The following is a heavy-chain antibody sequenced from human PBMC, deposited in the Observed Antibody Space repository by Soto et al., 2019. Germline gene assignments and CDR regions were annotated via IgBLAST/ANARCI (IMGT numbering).Heavy chain of an antibody. CDR2: IKSKTDGGTT. Sequence: GGSLRLSCAASGFTFSNAWMNWVRQAPGKGLEWVGRIKSKTDGGTTDYAAPVKGRFTISRDDSKNTLYLQMNSLKTEDTAVYYCFGVDVWGSYRPDAFDIWGQGTMATVSS. CDR3: FGVDVWGSYRPDAFDI. D-gene: IGHD3-16*02. V-gene: IGHV3-15*07. CDR1: GFTFSNAW. J-gene: IGHJ3*02.